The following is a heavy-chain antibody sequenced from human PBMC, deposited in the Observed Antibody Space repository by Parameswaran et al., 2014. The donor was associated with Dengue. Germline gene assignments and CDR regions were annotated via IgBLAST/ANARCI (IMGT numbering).Heavy chain of an antibody. J-gene: IGHJ6*02. CDR3: AGSGSYFYYYYGMDV. Sequence: WIRQPPGKGLEWVSVIYSGGSTYYADSVKGRFTISRDNSKNTLYLQMNSLRAEDTAVYYCAGSGSYFYYYYGMDVWGQGTTVTVSS. CDR2: IYSGGST. D-gene: IGHD1-26*01. V-gene: IGHV3-66*01.